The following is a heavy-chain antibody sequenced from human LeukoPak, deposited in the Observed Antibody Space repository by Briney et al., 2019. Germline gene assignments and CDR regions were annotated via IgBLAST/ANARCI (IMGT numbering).Heavy chain of an antibody. V-gene: IGHV1-18*01. CDR2: ISASDGTT. J-gene: IGHJ4*02. CDR3: ARCGAAVTTHFSH. CDR1: GYSFSIYG. D-gene: IGHD4-17*01. Sequence: ASVQVSFKASGYSFSIYGITWARQAPGQGLEYLGWISASDGTTNYAQKVQDRVTMTTDTSTSTAYLELRSLRSEDTAVFYCARCGAAVTTHFSHWGQGTLVTVSS.